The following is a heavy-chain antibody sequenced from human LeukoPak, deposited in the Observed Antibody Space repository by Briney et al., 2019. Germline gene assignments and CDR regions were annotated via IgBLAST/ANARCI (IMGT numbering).Heavy chain of an antibody. D-gene: IGHD3-10*01. Sequence: PSQTLSLTCAVSGGSISSGGFSLTWIRQPPGKGLEWIGYIYYSGSTYYNPSLKSRVTISVDTSKNQFSLKLSSVTAADTAVYYCARDLYGPMDVWGKGTTVTVSS. CDR1: GGSISSGGFS. CDR2: IYYSGST. V-gene: IGHV4-31*11. J-gene: IGHJ6*04. CDR3: ARDLYGPMDV.